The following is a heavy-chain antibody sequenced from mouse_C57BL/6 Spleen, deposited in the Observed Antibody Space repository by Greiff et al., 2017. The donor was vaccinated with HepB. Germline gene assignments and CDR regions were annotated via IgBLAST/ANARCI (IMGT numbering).Heavy chain of an antibody. J-gene: IGHJ4*01. Sequence: VQLKESGAELVKPGASVKLSCKASGYTFTSYWMHWVKQRPGRGLEWIGRIDPNSGGTKYNEKFKSKATLTVDKPSSTAYMQLSSLTSEDSAVYYCARDYDYDVGYAMDYWGQGTSVTVSS. CDR1: GYTFTSYW. V-gene: IGHV1-72*01. CDR3: ARDYDYDVGYAMDY. CDR2: IDPNSGGT. D-gene: IGHD2-4*01.